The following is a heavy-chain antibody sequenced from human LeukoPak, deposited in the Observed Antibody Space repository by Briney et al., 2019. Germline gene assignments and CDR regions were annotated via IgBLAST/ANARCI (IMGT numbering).Heavy chain of an antibody. CDR3: ARGPWDYGGNPFDY. CDR1: GGTFSSYA. D-gene: IGHD4-23*01. J-gene: IGHJ4*02. CDR2: IIPIFGTA. Sequence: ASVKVSCKASGGTFSSYAISWVGQASGQGLEWRGGIIPIFGTANYAQKFQGRVTITADESTSTAYMELSSLRSEDTAVYYCARGPWDYGGNPFDYWGQGTLVTVSS. V-gene: IGHV1-69*01.